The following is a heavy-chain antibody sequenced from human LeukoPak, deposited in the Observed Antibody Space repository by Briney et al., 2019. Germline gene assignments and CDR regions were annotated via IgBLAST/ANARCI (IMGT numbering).Heavy chain of an antibody. CDR3: ASAGTSGSYSRVDY. Sequence: GGSLRHSCAASGFTFSSYWMSWVRQAPGKGLEWVANIKQDGSEKYYVDSVKGRFTISRDNAKNSLYLQMNSLRVEDTAVYYCASAGTSGSYSRVDYWGQGTLVTVSS. CDR2: IKQDGSEK. CDR1: GFTFSSYW. V-gene: IGHV3-7*01. J-gene: IGHJ4*02. D-gene: IGHD3-10*01.